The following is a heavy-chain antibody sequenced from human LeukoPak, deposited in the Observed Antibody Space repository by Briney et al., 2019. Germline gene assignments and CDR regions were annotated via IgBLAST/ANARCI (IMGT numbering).Heavy chain of an antibody. D-gene: IGHD3-22*01. J-gene: IGHJ2*01. CDR1: GVSISGSNYY. Sequence: SETLSLTCTVSGVSISGSNYYWGWIRQPPGKGLEWIGSISYSGSTYYTPSLKSRVTISVDTSKNQFSLKLSSVTATDTAVYYCARRGSSAYYWYFDLWGRGTLVTVSS. V-gene: IGHV4-39*01. CDR2: ISYSGST. CDR3: ARRGSSAYYWYFDL.